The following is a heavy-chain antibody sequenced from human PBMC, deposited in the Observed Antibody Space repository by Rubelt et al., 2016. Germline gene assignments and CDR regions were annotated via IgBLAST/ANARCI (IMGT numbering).Heavy chain of an antibody. J-gene: IGHJ4*02. CDR2: IYSGGST. CDR3: ARDRYCSGGSCYSHGY. V-gene: IGHV3-66*01. CDR1: GFSFSDYY. D-gene: IGHD2-15*01. Sequence: VQLVESGGGWVKPGGSLRLSCAASGFSFSDYYMSWVRQAPGKGLEWVSVIYSGGSTYYADSVKGRFTISRDNSKNTLYLQMNSLRAEDTAVYYCARDRYCSGGSCYSHGYWGQGTLVTVSS.